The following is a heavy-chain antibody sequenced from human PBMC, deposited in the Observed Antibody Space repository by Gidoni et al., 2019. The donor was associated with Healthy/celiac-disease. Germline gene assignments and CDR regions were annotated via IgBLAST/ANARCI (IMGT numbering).Heavy chain of an antibody. CDR2: IRSKAYGGTT. V-gene: IGHV3-49*04. CDR3: TSLQRAYFDY. CDR1: GFTFGDYA. D-gene: IGHD4-4*01. J-gene: IGHJ4*02. Sequence: EVQLVESGGGLVQPGRSLRLACTASGFTFGDYAMSWVRQAPGKGLEWVGFIRSKAYGGTTEYAASVKGRFTISRDDSKSLAYLQMNSLKTEDTAVYYCTSLQRAYFDYWGQGTLVTVSS.